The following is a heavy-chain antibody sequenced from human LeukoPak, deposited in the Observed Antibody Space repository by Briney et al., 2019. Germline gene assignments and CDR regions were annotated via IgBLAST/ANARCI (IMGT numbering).Heavy chain of an antibody. CDR3: VKALLSYQALAGGFHY. D-gene: IGHD2/OR15-2a*01. J-gene: IGHJ4*02. CDR1: GGTFSSYA. Sequence: GASVKVSCKASGGTFSSYAISWVRQAPGQGLEWVGWISAYNGNTNYAQKLQGRVTMSTDTSASTAYMELRSLRTEDTALYYCVKALLSYQALAGGFHYWGQGTLVTVSS. V-gene: IGHV1-18*01. CDR2: ISAYNGNT.